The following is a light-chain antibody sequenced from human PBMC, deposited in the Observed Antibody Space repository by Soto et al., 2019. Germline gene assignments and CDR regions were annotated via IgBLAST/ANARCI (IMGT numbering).Light chain of an antibody. CDR2: DVS. Sequence: QSVLTQPRSVSGSPGQSVAISCTGTSSDVGGYNYVSWYQQHPGKAPKVMIYDVSKRPSGVPDRFSGSKSGNTATLTISGLQAEDEADYYCWSYAGSDTVDVSGTGTKVTVL. CDR3: WSYAGSDTVDV. CDR1: SSDVGGYNY. J-gene: IGLJ1*01. V-gene: IGLV2-11*01.